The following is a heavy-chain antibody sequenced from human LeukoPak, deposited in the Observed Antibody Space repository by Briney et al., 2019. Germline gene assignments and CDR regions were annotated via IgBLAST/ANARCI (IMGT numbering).Heavy chain of an antibody. J-gene: IGHJ5*02. Sequence: PSETLSLTCAVYGGSFSGYYWSWIRQPPGKGLEWIGEINHSGSTNYNPSRKSRVTISVDTSKNQFSLKLSSVTAADTAVYYCARGYSSSWYVWFDPWGQGTLVTVSS. CDR3: ARGYSSSWYVWFDP. CDR1: GGSFSGYY. D-gene: IGHD6-13*01. CDR2: INHSGST. V-gene: IGHV4-34*01.